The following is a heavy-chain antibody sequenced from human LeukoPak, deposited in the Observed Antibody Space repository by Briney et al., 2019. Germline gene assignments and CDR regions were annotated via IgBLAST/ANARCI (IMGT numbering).Heavy chain of an antibody. CDR3: ARRYDWSYVYFDY. D-gene: IGHD1-7*01. CDR2: IYYSGST. V-gene: IGHV4-39*01. J-gene: IGHJ4*02. CDR1: GGSISSSSYY. Sequence: SETLSLTCTVSGGSISSSSYYWDWIRQPPGKGLEWIGSIYYSGSTYYNPSLKSRVTISVDTPENQFSLKLSSVTAADTAVYYCARRYDWSYVYFDYWGQGTLVTLSS.